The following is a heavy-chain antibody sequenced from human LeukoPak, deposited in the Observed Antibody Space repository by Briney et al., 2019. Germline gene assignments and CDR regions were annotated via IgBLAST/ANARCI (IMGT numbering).Heavy chain of an antibody. CDR1: GFSLSTSGVG. V-gene: IGHV2-5*02. J-gene: IGHJ4*02. CDR3: ARSSDLYDSSGSYPCYFDY. Sequence: SGPTLVKPTQTLTLTCTFSGFSLSTSGVGVAWIRQPPAKALEWLALTYWDDDKRYSPSLKSRLTITKDTSKKQVVLTMTNMDPVDTATYYCARSSDLYDSSGSYPCYFDYWGQGTLVTASS. D-gene: IGHD3-22*01. CDR2: TYWDDDK.